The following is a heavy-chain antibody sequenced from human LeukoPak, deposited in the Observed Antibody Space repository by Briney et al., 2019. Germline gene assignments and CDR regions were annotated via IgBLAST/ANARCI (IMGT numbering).Heavy chain of an antibody. D-gene: IGHD6-19*01. CDR1: GFTFSSYA. V-gene: IGHV3-23*01. CDR3: ARDRGSGWVFDY. Sequence: GGSLRLSCAASGFTFSSYAMSWVRQAPGKGLEWVSAISGSGGSTYYADSVKGRFTISRDNAKNSLYLQMNSLRAEDTAVYYCARDRGSGWVFDYWGQGTLVTVSS. CDR2: ISGSGGST. J-gene: IGHJ4*02.